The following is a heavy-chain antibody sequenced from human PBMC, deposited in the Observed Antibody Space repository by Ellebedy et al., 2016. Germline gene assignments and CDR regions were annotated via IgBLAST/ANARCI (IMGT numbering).Heavy chain of an antibody. CDR3: ARSCFVFTGRVDNWFDS. Sequence: SETLSLXXSVSGGSISSNTYYWGWIRQPPGKGLEWIGSMSYRGSSYYKSSLKSRVTISIDTSKKQFSLKLSSVTAADTAMYYCARSCFVFTGRVDNWFDSWGQGTLVIVSS. V-gene: IGHV4-39*07. J-gene: IGHJ5*01. CDR1: GGSISSNTYY. CDR2: MSYRGSS. D-gene: IGHD2-15*01.